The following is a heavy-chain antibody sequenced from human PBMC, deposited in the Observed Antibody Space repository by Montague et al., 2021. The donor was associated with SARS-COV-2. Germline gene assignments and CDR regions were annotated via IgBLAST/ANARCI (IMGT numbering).Heavy chain of an antibody. J-gene: IGHJ6*03. V-gene: IGHV3-21*01. CDR2: ISSSSYI. Sequence: SLRLSCAASGFTFSSYSMNWVRQAPGKGLEWVSSISSSSYIYYADSVKGRFTISRDNAKNSLYLQMNSLRAEDTAVYYCARDPALYYYMDVWGKGTTVTVSS. CDR1: GFTFSSYS. CDR3: ARDPALYYYMDV.